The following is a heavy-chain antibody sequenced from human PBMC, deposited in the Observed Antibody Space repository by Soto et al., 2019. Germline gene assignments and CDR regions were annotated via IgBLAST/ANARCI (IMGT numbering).Heavy chain of an antibody. J-gene: IGHJ6*02. CDR3: ARLGGYCSSTSCYGYYGMDV. CDR1: GVSISSGPYS. Sequence: SETLSLTCTVSGVSISSGPYSWGWIRQPPGKGLEWIGTFYYSGSTYYNPSLESRVTISVDTSKNQFSLKVSSVTAADTAVYYCARLGGYCSSTSCYGYYGMDVWGQGTTVTVSS. V-gene: IGHV4-39*01. CDR2: FYYSGST. D-gene: IGHD2-2*01.